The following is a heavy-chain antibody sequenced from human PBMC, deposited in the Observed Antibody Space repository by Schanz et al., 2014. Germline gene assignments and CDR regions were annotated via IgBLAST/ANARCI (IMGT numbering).Heavy chain of an antibody. CDR3: ARAHGNNWYGKGLDS. CDR1: GFTFSSYA. V-gene: IGHV3-23*04. CDR2: ISASGGST. D-gene: IGHD1-1*01. Sequence: EVQLVESGGGLVQPGGSLRLSCAASGFTFSSYAMSWVRQAPGKGLEWVSTISASGGSTYYADSVKGRFTISRDNSKNTLYLQMNSLRADDTAVYFCARAHGNNWYGKGLDSWGQGTLVTVSS. J-gene: IGHJ4*02.